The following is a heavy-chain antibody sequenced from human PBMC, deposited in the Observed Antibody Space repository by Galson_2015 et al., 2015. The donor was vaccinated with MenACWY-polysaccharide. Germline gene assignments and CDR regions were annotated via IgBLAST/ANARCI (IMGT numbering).Heavy chain of an antibody. Sequence: QSGAEVKKPGESLKISCKGSGYSFTSYWIGWVRQMPGKGLEWMGIIYPDDSDTRYSPSFQGQVTISADRSISTAYLQWSSLEASDTAMYYCARGERGSGSHFKAYYGMDVWGQGTTVTVSS. D-gene: IGHD3-10*01. CDR3: ARGERGSGSHFKAYYGMDV. CDR2: IYPDDSDT. V-gene: IGHV5-51*03. CDR1: GYSFTSYW. J-gene: IGHJ6*02.